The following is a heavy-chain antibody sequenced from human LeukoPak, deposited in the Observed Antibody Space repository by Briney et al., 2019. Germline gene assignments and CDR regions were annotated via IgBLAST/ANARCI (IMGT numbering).Heavy chain of an antibody. CDR2: IYHSGST. V-gene: IGHV4-38-2*01. J-gene: IGHJ4*02. CDR1: SYSVSSGYY. D-gene: IGHD6-13*01. Sequence: SETLSLTRAVSSYSVSSGYYWGWIQQPPGKGLEWIGSIYHSGSTYYNPSLKSRVTISVDTSKNQFSLKLSSVTAADTAVYYCARVRQQLGHYFDYWGQGTLVTVSS. CDR3: ARVRQQLGHYFDY.